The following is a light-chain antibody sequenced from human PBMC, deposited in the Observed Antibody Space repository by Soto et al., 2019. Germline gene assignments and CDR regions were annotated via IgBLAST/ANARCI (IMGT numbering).Light chain of an antibody. CDR1: SSDVGSYNL. V-gene: IGLV2-23*02. CDR3: CSYAGSPYV. J-gene: IGLJ1*01. CDR2: EVS. Sequence: QSLLTXPASVSGSPGQSITISCTGTSSDVGSYNLVSWYQQHPGKAPKLMTYEVSKRPSGVSNRFSGSKSGNTASLTISGLQAEDEADYYCCSYAGSPYVFGTGTKVTVL.